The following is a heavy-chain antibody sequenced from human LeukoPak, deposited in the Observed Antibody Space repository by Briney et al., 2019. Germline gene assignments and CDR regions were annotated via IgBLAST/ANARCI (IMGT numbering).Heavy chain of an antibody. CDR3: ARSYAVITDPFDY. V-gene: IGHV4-34*01. CDR1: GFTFSSYA. Sequence: GSLRLSCAASGFTFSSYAMSWIRQPPGKGLEWIGEINHSGSTNYNPSLKSRVTISVDTSKNQFSLKLSSVTAADTAVYYCARSYAVITDPFDYWGQGTLVTVSS. CDR2: INHSGST. J-gene: IGHJ4*02. D-gene: IGHD3-22*01.